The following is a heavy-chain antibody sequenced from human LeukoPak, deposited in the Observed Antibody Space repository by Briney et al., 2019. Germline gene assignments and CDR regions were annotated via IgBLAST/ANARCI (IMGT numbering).Heavy chain of an antibody. D-gene: IGHD5-18*01. J-gene: IGHJ4*02. V-gene: IGHV3-21*01. Sequence: GGSLILSCAASGFTFSSNGMNWVRQAPGKGLEWVSFISSSSTHIYYADSVKGGFTISRDNAKNSLYLQMNSLRAEDTAVYYCAKGYSYGYDYWGQGTLVTVPS. CDR1: GFTFSSNG. CDR2: ISSSSTHI. CDR3: AKGYSYGYDY.